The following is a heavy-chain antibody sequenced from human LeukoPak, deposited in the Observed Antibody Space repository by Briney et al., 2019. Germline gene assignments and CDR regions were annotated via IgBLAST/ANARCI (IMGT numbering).Heavy chain of an antibody. Sequence: SETLSLTCAVYGGSFSGYYWSWIRQPPGKGLEWIGEINHSGSTNYNPSLKSRVTISVDTSKNQFSLKLSSVTVADTAVYYCARATKCSGGSCFDYWGQGTLVTVSS. CDR1: GGSFSGYY. CDR2: INHSGST. J-gene: IGHJ4*02. CDR3: ARATKCSGGSCFDY. V-gene: IGHV4-34*01. D-gene: IGHD2-15*01.